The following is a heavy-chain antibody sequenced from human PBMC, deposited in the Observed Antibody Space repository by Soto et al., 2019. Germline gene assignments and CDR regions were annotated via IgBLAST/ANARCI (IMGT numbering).Heavy chain of an antibody. CDR3: AHHAGRDGYDDWYFDL. CDR2: IIPIFGTA. V-gene: IGHV1-69*12. CDR1: GGTFSSYA. D-gene: IGHD5-12*01. J-gene: IGHJ2*01. Sequence: QVQLVQSGAEVKKPGSSVKVSCKASGGTFSSYAISWVRQAPGQGLEWMGGIIPIFGTANYAQKFQGRVTITADESTSTAYVELRRLRADDTAVYYCAHHAGRDGYDDWYFDLWGRGTLATVSS.